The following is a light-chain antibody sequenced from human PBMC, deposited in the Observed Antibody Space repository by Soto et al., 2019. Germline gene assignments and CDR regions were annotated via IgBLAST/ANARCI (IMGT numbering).Light chain of an antibody. J-gene: IGKJ1*01. CDR1: QSVSGN. CDR3: QQYNDWPRT. V-gene: IGKV3-15*01. CDR2: GAS. Sequence: EVVMTQSPGTLSVSPGERASLSCRASQSVSGNLAWYQQTPGQAPRLLIHGASTRATGIPARFSGSGSGTEFTLTISILQSEDFAFYYCQQYNDWPRTFGQGNKVEIK.